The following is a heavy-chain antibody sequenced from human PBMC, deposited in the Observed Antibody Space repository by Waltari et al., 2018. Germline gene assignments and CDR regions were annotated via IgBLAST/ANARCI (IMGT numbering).Heavy chain of an antibody. CDR1: GLTYGTYG. D-gene: IGHD4-17*01. Sequence: QVQLVESGGHVVQPGGCLRLPCATSGLTYGTYGMHWVRQAPGKGLELVSFIRDDASFEDYADSLKGRFSITRDNSENTLYLQMNDLRPEDTALYYCAKDGDYSRPGYDAFDIWGQGTMVTVSP. CDR2: IRDDASFE. J-gene: IGHJ3*02. V-gene: IGHV3-30*02. CDR3: AKDGDYSRPGYDAFDI.